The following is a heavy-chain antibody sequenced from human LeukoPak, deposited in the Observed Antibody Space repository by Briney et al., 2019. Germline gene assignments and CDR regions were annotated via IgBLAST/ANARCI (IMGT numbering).Heavy chain of an antibody. CDR1: GFTFSNYA. D-gene: IGHD6-13*01. V-gene: IGHV3-NL1*01. CDR2: ILRGSEKT. Sequence: PGGSLRLSCAVSGFTFSNYAMNWVRQAPGKGLEWVALILRGSEKTYYADSVKGRFTISRDNSKNTLYLQMNSLRAEDTAVYYCALLSRYSSSPDFDYWGQGTLVTVSS. J-gene: IGHJ4*02. CDR3: ALLSRYSSSPDFDY.